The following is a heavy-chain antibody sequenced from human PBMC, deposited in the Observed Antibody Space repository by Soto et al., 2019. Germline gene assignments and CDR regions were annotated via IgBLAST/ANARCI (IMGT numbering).Heavy chain of an antibody. CDR2: INHSGST. CDR3: ARGEVRIVVGPAAISYNYYGMDV. Sequence: PSETLSLTCAVYGGSFSGYYWSWIRQPPGKGLEWIGEINHSGSTNYNPSLKSRVTISVDTSKNQFSLKLSSVTAADTAVYYCARGEVRIVVGPAAISYNYYGMDVWGQGTTVTVSS. J-gene: IGHJ6*02. V-gene: IGHV4-34*01. D-gene: IGHD2-2*01. CDR1: GGSFSGYY.